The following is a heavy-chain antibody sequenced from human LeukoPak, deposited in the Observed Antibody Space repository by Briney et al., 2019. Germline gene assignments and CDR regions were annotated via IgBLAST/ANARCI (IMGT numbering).Heavy chain of an antibody. CDR3: ARGGSSSSYYNNYGMDV. CDR2: MNPKRGNT. Sequence: ASVKVSCKASGYSLTRFDITGVRQGSGQGLEWMGWMNPKRGNTGYAPRFQGRVTITRDTSINTAFMELSSLRPDDTAIYYCARGGSSSSYYNNYGMDVWGQGTTITVSS. J-gene: IGHJ6*02. V-gene: IGHV1-8*01. D-gene: IGHD6-13*01. CDR1: GYSLTRFD.